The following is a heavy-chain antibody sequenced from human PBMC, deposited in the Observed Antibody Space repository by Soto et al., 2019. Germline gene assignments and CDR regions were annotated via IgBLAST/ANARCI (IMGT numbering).Heavy chain of an antibody. D-gene: IGHD6-13*01. CDR3: TTDAQTPGIAGTDY. Sequence: PGGSLRLSCAASGFTFSNAWMSWVRQAPGKGLEWVGRIKRKTDGGTTDYAAPVKGRFTISRDDSKNTLCLQMNSLKTEDTAVYYCTTDAQTPGIAGTDYWGQGTLVTVSS. CDR2: IKRKTDGGTT. J-gene: IGHJ4*02. CDR1: GFTFSNAW. V-gene: IGHV3-15*01.